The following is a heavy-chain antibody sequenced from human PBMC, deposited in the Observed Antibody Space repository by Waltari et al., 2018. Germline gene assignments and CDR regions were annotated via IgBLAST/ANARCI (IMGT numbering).Heavy chain of an antibody. V-gene: IGHV4-4*02. D-gene: IGHD1-26*01. CDR1: GDSVSNNYW. Sequence: QLQLQRSGPGLVKPSESLFLSCAVSGDSVSNNYWWSWVRQPPGKGLEWIGQIHGTGKTNYNPSLESRVTVSMDTSNNQFSLRVTPPTAADTAVYFCARDRGRGLYLDSWGQGTLVTVS. J-gene: IGHJ4*02. CDR3: ARDRGRGLYLDS. CDR2: IHGTGKT.